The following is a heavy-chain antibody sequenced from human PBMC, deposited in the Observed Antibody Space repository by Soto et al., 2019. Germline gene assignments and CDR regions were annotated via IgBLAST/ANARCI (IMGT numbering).Heavy chain of an antibody. V-gene: IGHV1-18*04. CDR1: GYTFTSYG. J-gene: IGHJ6*02. D-gene: IGHD3-22*01. Sequence: ASVKVSCKASGYTFTSYGISWVRQAPGQGLEWMGWISAYNGNTNYAQKLQGRVTMTTDTSTSTAYMELRSLRSDDTVVYYCAREYFSSGSPHMDVWGQGTTVTVSS. CDR3: AREYFSSGSPHMDV. CDR2: ISAYNGNT.